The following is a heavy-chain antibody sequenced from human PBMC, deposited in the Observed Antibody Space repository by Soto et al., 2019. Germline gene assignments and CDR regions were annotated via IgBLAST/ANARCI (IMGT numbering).Heavy chain of an antibody. V-gene: IGHV3-23*01. J-gene: IGHJ4*02. CDR1: GFTFSNYA. D-gene: IGHD6-19*01. CDR3: ARLSSGWYVDY. CDR2: IRGSGGST. Sequence: EVQLLESGGGLVQPGGSLRLSCAASGFTFSNYAMNWVRQAPGKGLEWVSVIRGSGGSTYYADSVKGRFTISRDNSKNALYLQMNRLRAADTAVYYCARLSSGWYVDYWGQGTLGTVSS.